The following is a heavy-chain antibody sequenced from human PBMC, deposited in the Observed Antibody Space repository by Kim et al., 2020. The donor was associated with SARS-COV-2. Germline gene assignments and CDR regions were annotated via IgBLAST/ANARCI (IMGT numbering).Heavy chain of an antibody. Sequence: GGSLRLSCAASGFTFPHYTMHWVRQPPGKGLEWVSLFSWDGVSTSYGDSVKGRFTISRDNSKNSLYLQMNSLRTEDTALYYCARRLGTLDNWGKGTLATV. D-gene: IGHD1-1*01. V-gene: IGHV3-43*01. CDR1: GFTFPHYT. J-gene: IGHJ4*02. CDR2: FSWDGVST. CDR3: ARRLGTLDN.